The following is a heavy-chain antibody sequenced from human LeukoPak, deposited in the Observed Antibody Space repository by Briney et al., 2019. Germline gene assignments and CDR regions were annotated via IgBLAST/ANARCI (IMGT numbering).Heavy chain of an antibody. CDR1: GLAFSAYK. J-gene: IGHJ4*02. Sequence: LSGGSLRLSCAASGLAFSAYKMHWVRQAPRKGLVWVSRISIDGYTTDYADFVQGRFTASRDNTKNTWSLEMNSLRGEDTAVYYCVVGGSPGYWGQGTLVTVSS. V-gene: IGHV3-74*01. CDR3: VVGGSPGY. D-gene: IGHD2-15*01. CDR2: ISIDGYTT.